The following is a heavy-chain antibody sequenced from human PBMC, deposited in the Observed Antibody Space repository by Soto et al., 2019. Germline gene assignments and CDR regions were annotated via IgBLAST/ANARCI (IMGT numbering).Heavy chain of an antibody. J-gene: IGHJ4*02. V-gene: IGHV4-31*03. CDR3: ARSRRSGSYFY. Sequence: SETLSLTCTVSGGSISSGGYYWSWIRQHPGKGLEWIGYIYYSGSTYYNPSLKSRVTISVDTSKNQFSLKLSSVTAADTAVYYCARSRRSGSYFYWGQGTLGTVSS. CDR2: IYYSGST. CDR1: GGSISSGGYY. D-gene: IGHD1-26*01.